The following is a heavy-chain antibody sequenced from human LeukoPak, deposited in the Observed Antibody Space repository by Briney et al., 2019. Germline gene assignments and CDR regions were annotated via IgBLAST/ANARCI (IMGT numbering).Heavy chain of an antibody. CDR3: ARGPQRYGIAARPFDY. J-gene: IGHJ4*02. D-gene: IGHD6-6*01. V-gene: IGHV4-59*12. CDR2: IYYSGST. Sequence: PSETLSLTCTVSGGSISSYYWSWIRQPPGKGLEWIGYIYYSGSTNYNPSLKSRVTISVDTSKNQFSLKLSSVTAADTAVYYCARGPQRYGIAARPFDYWGQGTLVTVSS. CDR1: GGSISSYY.